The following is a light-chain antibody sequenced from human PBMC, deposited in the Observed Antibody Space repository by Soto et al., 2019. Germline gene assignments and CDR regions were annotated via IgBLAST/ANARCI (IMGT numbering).Light chain of an antibody. J-gene: IGKJ3*01. CDR3: QQSYSTPFT. CDR2: AAS. V-gene: IGKV1-39*01. Sequence: DIQMTQSPSSLSASVGDRVTITCRASQSISTNLNWYQQKAGKAPKVMIHAASSLQSGVPSRFSGSGSGTDFTLTISSLQPEDFGTYYCQQSYSTPFTFAPGTKVDIK. CDR1: QSISTN.